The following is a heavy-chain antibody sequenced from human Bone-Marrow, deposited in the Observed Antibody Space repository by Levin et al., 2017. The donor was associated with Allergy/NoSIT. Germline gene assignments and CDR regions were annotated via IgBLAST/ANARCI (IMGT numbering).Heavy chain of an antibody. CDR2: INQDGSQK. J-gene: IGHJ5*02. D-gene: IGHD3-22*01. CDR3: ATKKYYYDTSGAGWFDP. V-gene: IGHV3-7*01. Sequence: PGGSLRLSCAASGFTFTSFWMSWVRQAPGKGLEWVANINQDGSQKSYVDSVKGRFTISRDNAKNSLYLQMNSLRVEDTAIYYCATKKYYYDTSGAGWFDPWGQGTLVTVSS. CDR1: GFTFTSFW.